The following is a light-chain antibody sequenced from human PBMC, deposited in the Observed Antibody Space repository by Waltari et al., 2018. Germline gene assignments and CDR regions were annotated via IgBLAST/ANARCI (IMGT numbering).Light chain of an antibody. Sequence: DIQMTQSPSYLSASVGDRVTITCRASQNISSYLNWYQQKPGKAPNLLIYAASSLQSGVPSRFSGSGSGTDFTLTISSLQPEDFATYYCQQSYSSPLTFGGGTKVEIK. J-gene: IGKJ4*01. CDR3: QQSYSSPLT. V-gene: IGKV1-39*01. CDR2: AAS. CDR1: QNISSY.